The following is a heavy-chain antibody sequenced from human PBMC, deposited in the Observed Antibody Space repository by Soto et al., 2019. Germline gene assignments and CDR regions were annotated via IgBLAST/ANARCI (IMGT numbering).Heavy chain of an antibody. Sequence: GVSLRLSCAASGFTFSSNGMHWVRQAPGKGLEWVAFISNDGSNMYYGDSVKGRFTISRDNSKNTLYLQMNSLRGEDTAVYCCARDRTRANFYYGMDVWGQGTTVTVSS. J-gene: IGHJ6*02. CDR1: GFTFSSNG. V-gene: IGHV3-30*03. CDR2: ISNDGSNM. CDR3: ARDRTRANFYYGMDV.